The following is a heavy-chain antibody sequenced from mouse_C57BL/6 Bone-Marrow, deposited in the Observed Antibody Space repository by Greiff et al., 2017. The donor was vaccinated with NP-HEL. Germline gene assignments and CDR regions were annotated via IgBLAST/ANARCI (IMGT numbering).Heavy chain of an antibody. CDR2: ISDGGSYT. D-gene: IGHD4-1*01. V-gene: IGHV5-4*03. CDR1: GFTFSSYA. J-gene: IGHJ4*01. Sequence: EVKLMESGGGLVKPGGSLKLSCAASGFTFSSYAMSWVRQTPEKRLEWVATISDGGSYTYYPDNVKGRFTISRDNAKNNLYLQMSHLKSEDTAMYYCARVCDSPKLGREGYAMDYWGQGTSVTVSS. CDR3: ARVCDSPKLGREGYAMDY.